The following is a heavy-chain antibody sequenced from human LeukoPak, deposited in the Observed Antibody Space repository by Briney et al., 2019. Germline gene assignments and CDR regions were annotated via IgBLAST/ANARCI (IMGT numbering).Heavy chain of an antibody. CDR2: ISGSGGST. J-gene: IGHJ4*02. CDR3: TWGGSGYYAY. Sequence: GGSLRLSCAASGFTFSSYAMSWVRQAPGKGLEWVSAISGSGGSTYYADSVKGRFTISRDNSKNTLYLQMSTLRAEDTAVYYCTWGGSGYYAYWGQGTLVTVSS. V-gene: IGHV3-23*01. D-gene: IGHD3-3*01. CDR1: GFTFSSYA.